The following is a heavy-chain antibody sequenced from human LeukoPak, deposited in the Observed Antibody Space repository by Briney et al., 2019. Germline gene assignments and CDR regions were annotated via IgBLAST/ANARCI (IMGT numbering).Heavy chain of an antibody. V-gene: IGHV3-7*02. CDR1: GFTFSSNW. CDR3: AKWGYSSGWPYFDY. CDR2: IKQDGSET. J-gene: IGHJ4*02. Sequence: GGSLRLSCAASGFTFSSNWMGWVRQAPGKGLEWVANIKQDGSETYYVDSVKGRFTISRDNAKNSLYLQMSSLRAEDTAVYYCAKWGYSSGWPYFDYWGQGTLVTVSS. D-gene: IGHD6-19*01.